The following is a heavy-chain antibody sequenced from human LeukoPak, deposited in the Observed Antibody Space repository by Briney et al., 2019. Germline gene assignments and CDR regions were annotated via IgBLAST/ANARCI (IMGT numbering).Heavy chain of an antibody. CDR3: ARDRVSGGDFDY. Sequence: GGSLRLSCAASGFTFSSYAMHWVRQAPGKGLEWVAVISYDGSNKYYADSVKGRFTISRDNSKNTLYLQMNSLRAEDTAVYYCARDRVSGGDFDYWGQGTLVTVSS. D-gene: IGHD2-21*01. V-gene: IGHV3-30-3*01. CDR2: ISYDGSNK. J-gene: IGHJ4*02. CDR1: GFTFSSYA.